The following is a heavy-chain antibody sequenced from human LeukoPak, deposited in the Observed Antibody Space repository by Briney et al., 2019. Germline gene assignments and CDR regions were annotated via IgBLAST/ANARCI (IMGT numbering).Heavy chain of an antibody. CDR3: ARGSNSPRSPLGMDV. V-gene: IGHV4-4*07. Sequence: PSETLSLTCTVSGGSISSYYWSWIRQPAGKGLEWIGRTYTSGSSDYNPSLKSRVTMSVDTSKNQFSLKLNSVTAADKAVYYCARGSNSPRSPLGMDVWGQGTTVTVSS. J-gene: IGHJ6*02. D-gene: IGHD1-26*01. CDR2: TYTSGSS. CDR1: GGSISSYY.